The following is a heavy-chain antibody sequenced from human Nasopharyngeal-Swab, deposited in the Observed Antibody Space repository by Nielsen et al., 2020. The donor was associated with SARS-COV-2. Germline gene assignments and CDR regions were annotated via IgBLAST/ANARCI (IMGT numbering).Heavy chain of an antibody. CDR2: ISSSGNT. D-gene: IGHD2-8*02. Sequence: GESLKISCDVSAFTLVYYSMNWVRQAPGKRPEWVATISSSGNTHYSDSAKGRFSISTDKSKIAFYLQMTSLRAEDTALYYCALWSQNHFDYWGRGTQVTVSS. CDR3: ALWSQNHFDY. V-gene: IGHV3-23*01. CDR1: AFTLVYYS. J-gene: IGHJ4*02.